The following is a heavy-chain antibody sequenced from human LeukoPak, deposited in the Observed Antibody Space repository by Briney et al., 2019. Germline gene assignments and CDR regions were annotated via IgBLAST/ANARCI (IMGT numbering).Heavy chain of an antibody. CDR1: GLTFSSYS. V-gene: IGHV3-21*01. Sequence: GGSLRLSCAASGLTFSSYSMNWVRQAPGKGLEWVSSISSSSSYIYYADSVKGRFTISRDNAKNSLYLQMNSLRAEDTAVYYCARDSVVATIVDWFDPWGQGTLVTVSS. D-gene: IGHD5-12*01. CDR2: ISSSSSYI. J-gene: IGHJ5*02. CDR3: ARDSVVATIVDWFDP.